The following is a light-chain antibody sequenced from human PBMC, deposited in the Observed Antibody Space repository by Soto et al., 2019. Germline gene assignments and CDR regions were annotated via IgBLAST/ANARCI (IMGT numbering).Light chain of an antibody. Sequence: EIVLTQSPGTLSLSPGDRATLSCRASQSVIDSYLAWYQQKPGQAPRLLIFGASNRATGIPDRFSGSGSGTDFTLTITRLESEDFALYYCQQYGSLVTFGGGTKVDI. J-gene: IGKJ4*01. V-gene: IGKV3-20*01. CDR2: GAS. CDR3: QQYGSLVT. CDR1: QSVIDSY.